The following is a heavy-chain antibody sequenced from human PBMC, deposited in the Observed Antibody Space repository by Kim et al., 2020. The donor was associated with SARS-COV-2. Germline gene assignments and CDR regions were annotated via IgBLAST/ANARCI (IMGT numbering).Heavy chain of an antibody. CDR1: GGSISSYY. CDR2: IYYSGST. D-gene: IGHD2-15*01. J-gene: IGHJ5*02. Sequence: SETLSLTCTVSGGSISSYYWSWIRQPPGKGLEWIGYIYYSGSTNYNPSLKSRVTISVDTSKNQFSLKLSSVTAADTAVYYCARQGGYCSGGSCYSSFNWFDPWGQGTLVTVSS. V-gene: IGHV4-59*08. CDR3: ARQGGYCSGGSCYSSFNWFDP.